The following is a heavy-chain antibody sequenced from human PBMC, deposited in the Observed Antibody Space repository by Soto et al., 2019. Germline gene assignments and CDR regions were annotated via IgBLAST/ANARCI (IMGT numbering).Heavy chain of an antibody. Sequence: EVQLVESGGGLVQPGGSLRLSCAASGFTFSDHYMDWVRQAPGKGLEWVGRTRNKANSYTTEYAASVKGRFTISRDDSKNSLYLQMNSLKTEDTAGYYCARVKGGSYYGYYGMDVWGQGTTVTVSS. D-gene: IGHD1-26*01. CDR1: GFTFSDHY. V-gene: IGHV3-72*01. CDR3: ARVKGGSYYGYYGMDV. CDR2: TRNKANSYTT. J-gene: IGHJ6*02.